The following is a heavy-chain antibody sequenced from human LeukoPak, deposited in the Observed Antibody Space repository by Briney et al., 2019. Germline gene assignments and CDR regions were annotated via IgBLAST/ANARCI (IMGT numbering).Heavy chain of an antibody. V-gene: IGHV3-7*01. CDR1: GFTFSSYE. CDR3: ARGRYGSGSYYNYYYYMDV. Sequence: GGSLRLSCAASGFTFSSYEMNWVRQAPGKGLEWVANIKQDGSEKYYVDSVKGRFTISRDNAKNSLYLQMNSLRAEDTAVYYCARGRYGSGSYYNYYYYMDVWGKGTTVTVSS. D-gene: IGHD3-10*01. J-gene: IGHJ6*03. CDR2: IKQDGSEK.